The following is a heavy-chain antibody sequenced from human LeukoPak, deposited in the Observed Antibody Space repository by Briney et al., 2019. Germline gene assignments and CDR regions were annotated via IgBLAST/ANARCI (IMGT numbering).Heavy chain of an antibody. CDR1: GGTFSSYA. Sequence: SVKVSCKASGGTFSSYAISWVRQAPGQGLEWMGGIIPIFGTANYAQKFQGRVTITTDESTSTAYMELSSLRSEDTAVYYCARGYCSSTSCYGLGEYDYWGQGTLVTVSS. CDR3: ARGYCSSTSCYGLGEYDY. J-gene: IGHJ4*02. D-gene: IGHD2-2*01. CDR2: IIPIFGTA. V-gene: IGHV1-69*05.